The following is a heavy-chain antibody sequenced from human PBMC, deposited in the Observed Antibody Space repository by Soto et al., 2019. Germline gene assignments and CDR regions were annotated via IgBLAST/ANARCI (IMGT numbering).Heavy chain of an antibody. CDR1: GGSISSSSYY. J-gene: IGHJ4*02. CDR3: ARLVVTAIPYYFDY. Sequence: ASETLSLTCTVSGGSISSSSYYWGWIRQPPGKGLEWIGSIYYSGSTYYNPSLKSRVTISVDTSKNQFSLKLSSVTAADTAVYYCARLVVTAIPYYFDYWGQGTLVTVSS. D-gene: IGHD2-21*02. V-gene: IGHV4-39*01. CDR2: IYYSGST.